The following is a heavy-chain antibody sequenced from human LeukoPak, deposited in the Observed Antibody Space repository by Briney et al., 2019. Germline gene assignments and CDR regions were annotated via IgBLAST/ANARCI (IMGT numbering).Heavy chain of an antibody. D-gene: IGHD6-13*01. V-gene: IGHV3-30*18. Sequence: GGSLRLSCAASGFTFSSYGMHWVRQAPGKGLEWVAVISYDGSNKYYADSVKGRFTISRDNSKNTLYLQMNSLRAEDAAVYYCAKLVIAAGGKAPFDYWGQGTLVTVSS. CDR2: ISYDGSNK. J-gene: IGHJ4*02. CDR3: AKLVIAAGGKAPFDY. CDR1: GFTFSSYG.